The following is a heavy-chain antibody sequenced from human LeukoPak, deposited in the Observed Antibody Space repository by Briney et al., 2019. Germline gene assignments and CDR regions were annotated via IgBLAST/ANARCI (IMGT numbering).Heavy chain of an antibody. CDR3: ARGYSGPQGAFDI. D-gene: IGHD5-12*01. Sequence: KPSETLSLTCTVSGGSISSYYWSWIRQPPGKGLEWIGYIYYSGSTNYNPSLKSRVTISVDTSKNQFSLKLSSVTAADTAVYYCARGYSGPQGAFDIWGQGTMVTVSS. CDR2: IYYSGST. J-gene: IGHJ3*02. V-gene: IGHV4-59*08. CDR1: GGSISSYY.